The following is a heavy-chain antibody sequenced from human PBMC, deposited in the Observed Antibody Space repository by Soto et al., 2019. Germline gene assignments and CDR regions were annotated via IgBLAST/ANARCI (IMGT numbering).Heavy chain of an antibody. J-gene: IGHJ6*01. CDR1: GGSITSSY. CDR3: ARGEDAFFYYGLDV. Sequence: SETLCVTCTFSGGSITSSYWSWIRRPPGKGLEWIAYIYDTGISGYTPSTSYNPSLKSRVTMSVDTSKSQFSLKLTSVTAADTAVYYCARGEDAFFYYGLDVWGQGIPVTVSS. CDR2: IYDTGISGYTPST. V-gene: IGHV4-59*01.